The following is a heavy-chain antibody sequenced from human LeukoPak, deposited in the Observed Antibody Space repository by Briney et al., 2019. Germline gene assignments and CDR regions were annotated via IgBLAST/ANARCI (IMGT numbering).Heavy chain of an antibody. Sequence: GGSLRLSCAASGFTFSRYWMSWVRQAPGKGLEWVANIKQDGSDKYYVDSVKGRFTISRDNAKNSLFLQMNSLRAEDTAVYYCAKDGRGDHDRSGYTSYFFNYWGQGTLVTVSS. CDR3: AKDGRGDHDRSGYTSYFFNY. CDR1: GFTFSRYW. D-gene: IGHD3-22*01. V-gene: IGHV3-7*01. J-gene: IGHJ4*02. CDR2: IKQDGSDK.